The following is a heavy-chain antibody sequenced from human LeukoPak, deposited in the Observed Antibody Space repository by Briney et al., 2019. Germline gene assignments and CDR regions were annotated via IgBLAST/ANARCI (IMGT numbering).Heavy chain of an antibody. CDR2: INPSGGST. CDR1: GYTFTSYY. J-gene: IGHJ6*02. Sequence: ASVKVSCKASGYTFTSYYMHWVRQAPGQGLEWMGIINPSGGSTSYAQKFQGRVTITADKSTSTAYMELSSLRSEDTAVYYCARPYHQGYCSGGSCYYYYGMDVWGQGTTVTVSS. CDR3: ARPYHQGYCSGGSCYYYYGMDV. V-gene: IGHV1-46*01. D-gene: IGHD2-15*01.